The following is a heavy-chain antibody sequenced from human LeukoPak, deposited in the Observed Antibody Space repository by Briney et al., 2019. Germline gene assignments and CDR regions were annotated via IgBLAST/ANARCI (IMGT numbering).Heavy chain of an antibody. CDR3: VRNAYAASGSNFFDP. D-gene: IGHD6-13*01. V-gene: IGHV3-74*01. CDR2: INSDGSST. Sequence: GGSLRLSCAASGFSFSSYWMHWVRQVPGKGLAWVSRINSDGSSTNYADSVKGRFTISRDNAKNTLYLQMNSLRAEDTALYYCVRNAYAASGSNFFDPWGQGTLVTVSS. J-gene: IGHJ5*02. CDR1: GFSFSSYW.